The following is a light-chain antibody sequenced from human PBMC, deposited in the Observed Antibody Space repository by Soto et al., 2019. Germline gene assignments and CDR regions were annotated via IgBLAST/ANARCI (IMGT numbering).Light chain of an antibody. CDR1: QSISSN. CDR2: GAS. Sequence: EIVMTQSPATLSVSPGERATLSCRASQSISSNLAWYQQKPGQAPRLLIYGASTRATGIPATFSGSGSGTEFILTISSLKSEDFAVYYCQQYDNWPFTFGPGTKVDIK. CDR3: QQYDNWPFT. J-gene: IGKJ3*01. V-gene: IGKV3-15*01.